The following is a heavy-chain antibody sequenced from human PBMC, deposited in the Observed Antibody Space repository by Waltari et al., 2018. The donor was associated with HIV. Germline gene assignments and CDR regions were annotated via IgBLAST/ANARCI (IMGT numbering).Heavy chain of an antibody. D-gene: IGHD4-17*01. CDR2: ISSSGSTI. J-gene: IGHJ4*02. V-gene: IGHV3-48*03. Sequence: EVQLVESGGGLVQPGGSLRLSCAASGFTFSSYEMNWVRQAPGKGLEWVSYISSSGSTIYYADSVKGRFTISRDNAKNSLYLQMNSLRAEDTAVYYCARGLGDDMYGDYTNYFDYWGQGTLVTVSS. CDR1: GFTFSSYE. CDR3: ARGLGDDMYGDYTNYFDY.